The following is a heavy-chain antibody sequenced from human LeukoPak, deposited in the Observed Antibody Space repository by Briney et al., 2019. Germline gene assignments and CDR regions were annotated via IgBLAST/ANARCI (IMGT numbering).Heavy chain of an antibody. CDR1: GFIFSDYY. V-gene: IGHV3-11*01. J-gene: IGHJ6*04. CDR3: TRGVFSDV. Sequence: GGSLRLSCAASGFIFSDYYMNWIRQAPGKGLEWVSHITGGGTTKYYADSVRGRFTLSRDNAKNTLYLQMNSLRAEDTAVYYCTRGVFSDVWGTGTTVTVSS. CDR2: ITGGGTTK.